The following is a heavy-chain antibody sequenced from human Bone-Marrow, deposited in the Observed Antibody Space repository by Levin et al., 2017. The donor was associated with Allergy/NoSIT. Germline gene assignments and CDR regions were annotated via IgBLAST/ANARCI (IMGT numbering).Heavy chain of an antibody. CDR3: ARVGPATGGLDS. V-gene: IGHV4-59*01. D-gene: IGHD7-27*01. J-gene: IGHJ4*02. CDR2: IFYSVST. Sequence: ESLKISCSVSDVPIRNYYWSWIRQPPGKGLEYVGDIFYSVSTNYNPSLKSRVTMSVDTSKNQSSLRLKSLTAADTAVYYCARVGPATGGLDSWGPGTLVIVSS. CDR1: DVPIRNYY.